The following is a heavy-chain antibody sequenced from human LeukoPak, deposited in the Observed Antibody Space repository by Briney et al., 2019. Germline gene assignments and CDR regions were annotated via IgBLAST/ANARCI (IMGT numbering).Heavy chain of an antibody. CDR3: VMKVTEGDYYYMDV. D-gene: IGHD4-11*01. Sequence: ASVKVSCKASGYTFTSYDINWVRQATGQGLEWMGWMNPNSGNTGYAQKFQGRVTITRNTSISTAYMELSSLRSEDTAVYYCVMKVTEGDYYYMDVWGEGTTVTVSS. J-gene: IGHJ6*03. CDR1: GYTFTSYD. V-gene: IGHV1-8*03. CDR2: MNPNSGNT.